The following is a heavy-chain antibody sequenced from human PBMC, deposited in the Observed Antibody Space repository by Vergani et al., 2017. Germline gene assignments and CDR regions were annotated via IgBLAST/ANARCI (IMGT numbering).Heavy chain of an antibody. CDR3: ARQSYDIWSGSPLAQYFQH. Sequence: EVQLVQSGAEVKKPGDSLTISCKGSGYSFTSYWIGWVRQMPGEGLEWMGIIYPGDSDTRYSPSFQGQVTISADKSIRPAYLQWSSLKASDTAMYYCARQSYDIWSGSPLAQYFQHWGQGTLVTVSS. CDR2: IYPGDSDT. CDR1: GYSFTSYW. V-gene: IGHV5-51*01. D-gene: IGHD3/OR15-3a*01. J-gene: IGHJ1*01.